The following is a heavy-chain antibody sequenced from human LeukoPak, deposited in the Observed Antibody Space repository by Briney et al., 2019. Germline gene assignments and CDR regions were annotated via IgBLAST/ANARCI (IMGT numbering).Heavy chain of an antibody. D-gene: IGHD3-9*01. CDR2: IIPILGIA. V-gene: IGHV1-69*04. J-gene: IGHJ5*02. Sequence: VASVKVSCKASGGTFSSYAISWVRHAPGQGLEWMGRIIPILGIANYAQKFQGRVTITADKSTSTAYMELSSLRSEDTAVYYCARARALRYFDWSPLLRFDPWGQGTLVTVSS. CDR1: GGTFSSYA. CDR3: ARARALRYFDWSPLLRFDP.